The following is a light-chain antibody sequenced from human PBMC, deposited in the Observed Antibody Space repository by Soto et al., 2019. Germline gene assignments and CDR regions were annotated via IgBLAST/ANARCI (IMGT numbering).Light chain of an antibody. Sequence: DIAMPQSPATLAASVGDRVPMTCRASQSVSSWFAWYQQKPGKAPKLLIYKASSLESGVPSRLSGSGSGTEFTLTISSLQPDYFPTYYCQHYHSYWTFGQGTKVDIK. CDR3: QHYHSYWT. CDR1: QSVSSW. V-gene: IGKV1-5*03. CDR2: KAS. J-gene: IGKJ1*01.